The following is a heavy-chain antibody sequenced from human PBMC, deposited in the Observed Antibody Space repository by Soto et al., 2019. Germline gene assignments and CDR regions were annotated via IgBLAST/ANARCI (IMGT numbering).Heavy chain of an antibody. CDR1: GFTFSDYY. Sequence: GSLRLSCAASGFTFSDYYMSWIRQAPGKGLEWVSYISSSGSTIYYADSVKGRFTISRDNAKNSLYLQMNSLRAEDTAVYYCAREADTWLRFVTAFDYWGQGTLVTVS. CDR2: ISSSGSTI. V-gene: IGHV3-11*01. CDR3: AREADTWLRFVTAFDY. J-gene: IGHJ4*02. D-gene: IGHD5-12*01.